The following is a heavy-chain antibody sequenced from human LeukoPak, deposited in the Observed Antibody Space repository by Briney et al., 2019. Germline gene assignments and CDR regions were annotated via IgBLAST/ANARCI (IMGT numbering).Heavy chain of an antibody. CDR2: ISDSGGNT. CDR3: AKRGVVIRVILVGFHKEAYYFES. D-gene: IGHD3/OR15-3a*01. J-gene: IGHJ4*02. Sequence: PGGSLRLSCAVSGITLSNYGMSWVRQAPGKGLEWVAGISDSGGNTKYAGSVKGWFPISRDNPKNTLYMQMNSLRAEDTAVYFCAKRGVVIRVILVGFHKEAYYFESWGQGALVTVSS. CDR1: GITLSNYG. V-gene: IGHV3-23*01.